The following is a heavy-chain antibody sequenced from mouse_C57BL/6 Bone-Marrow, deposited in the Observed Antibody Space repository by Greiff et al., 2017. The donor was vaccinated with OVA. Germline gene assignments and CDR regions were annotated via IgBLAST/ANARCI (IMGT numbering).Heavy chain of an antibody. CDR2: ISGGGGNT. CDR3: ARQRYGNYEVDY. J-gene: IGHJ2*01. Sequence: EVHLVESGGGLVKPGGSLKLSCAASGFTFSSYTMSWVRQTPEKRLEWVATISGGGGNTYYPDSVKGRFTISRDNAKNTLYLQMSSLRSEDTALYYCARQRYGNYEVDYWGQGTTLTVSS. CDR1: GFTFSSYT. V-gene: IGHV5-9*01. D-gene: IGHD2-10*02.